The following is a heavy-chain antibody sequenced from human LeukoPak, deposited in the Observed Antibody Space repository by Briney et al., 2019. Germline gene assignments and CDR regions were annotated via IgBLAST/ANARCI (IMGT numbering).Heavy chain of an antibody. Sequence: GGSLRLSCAASGFTFTNAWMSWVRQAPGKGLEWVSAISGSGGSTYYADSVKGRLTISRDNSKNTLYLQMNSLRAEDTAVYYCANVDFSEPYWGQGTLVTVSS. J-gene: IGHJ4*02. CDR2: ISGSGGST. V-gene: IGHV3-23*01. CDR3: ANVDFSEPY. D-gene: IGHD3-3*01. CDR1: GFTFTNAW.